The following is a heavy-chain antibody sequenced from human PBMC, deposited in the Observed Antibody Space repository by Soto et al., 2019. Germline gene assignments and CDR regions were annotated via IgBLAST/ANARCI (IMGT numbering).Heavy chain of an antibody. CDR3: ARYIVLMVYARYYYYGMDV. J-gene: IGHJ6*02. Sequence: SETLSLTCTVSGGSISSGGYYWSWIRQHPGKGLEWIGYIYYSGSTYYNPSLKSRVTISVDTPKNQFSLKLSSVTAADTAVYYCARYIVLMVYARYYYYGMDVWGQGTTVTVSS. D-gene: IGHD2-8*01. CDR1: GGSISSGGYY. CDR2: IYYSGST. V-gene: IGHV4-31*03.